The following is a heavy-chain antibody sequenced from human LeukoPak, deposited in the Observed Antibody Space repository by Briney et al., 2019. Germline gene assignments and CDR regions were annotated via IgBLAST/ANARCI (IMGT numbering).Heavy chain of an antibody. CDR2: ISYEGSTS. V-gene: IGHV3-30*18. D-gene: IGHD1-26*01. CDR1: GFTFSTYG. Sequence: GTSLRLSCAASGFTFSTYGMQWVRQPPGKGLEWVAVISYEGSTSYYADSVKGRFTISRDNSKNTLYLQMNGLRLEDTAVYYCVKEGFGNYYSAYFDYWGQGTLVTVSS. J-gene: IGHJ4*02. CDR3: VKEGFGNYYSAYFDY.